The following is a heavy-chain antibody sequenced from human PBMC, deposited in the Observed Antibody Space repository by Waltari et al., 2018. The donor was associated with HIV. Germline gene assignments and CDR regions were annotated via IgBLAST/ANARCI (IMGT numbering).Heavy chain of an antibody. CDR1: GFPFSSSW. CDR2: IKQDGSKK. CDR3: AKFIAAGRYFDL. Sequence: EVQLVESGGGLVQPGGSLRLSCAAPGFPFSSSWLCRVRQATGKGLGLVANIKQDGSKKYYVDSVNGRLTIARDKAKNSLYLQMNSLRAEDTAVYYCAKFIAAGRYFDLWGRGTLVTVSS. J-gene: IGHJ2*01. D-gene: IGHD6-13*01. V-gene: IGHV3-7*01.